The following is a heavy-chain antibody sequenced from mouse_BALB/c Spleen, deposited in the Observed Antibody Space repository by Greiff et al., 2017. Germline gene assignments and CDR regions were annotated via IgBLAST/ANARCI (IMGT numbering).Heavy chain of an antibody. V-gene: IGHV5-12-2*01. Sequence: EVMLVESGGVLVQPGGSLKLSCAASGFTFSSYTMSWVRQTPEKRLEWVAYISNGGGSTYYPDTVKGRFTISRDNAKNTLYLQMSSLKSEDTAMYYCARQGRGDYYGSSPYWYFDVWGAGTTVTVSS. CDR1: GFTFSSYT. D-gene: IGHD1-1*01. CDR3: ARQGRGDYYGSSPYWYFDV. CDR2: ISNGGGST. J-gene: IGHJ1*01.